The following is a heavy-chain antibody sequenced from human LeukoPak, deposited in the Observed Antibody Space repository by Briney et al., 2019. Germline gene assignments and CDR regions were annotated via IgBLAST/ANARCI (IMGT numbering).Heavy chain of an antibody. CDR2: VSSDGSID. Sequence: PGRSLRLSCAASGFTFSNYGMHWVRQAPGKGLEWVAVVSSDGSIDYYADSVRGRFTASRDNSKNTLYLQFNSLRPEDTAVYYCAREGMGTTFSAWFDPWGQGTLVTVSS. J-gene: IGHJ5*02. D-gene: IGHD1-7*01. CDR1: GFTFSNYG. CDR3: AREGMGTTFSAWFDP. V-gene: IGHV3-30*03.